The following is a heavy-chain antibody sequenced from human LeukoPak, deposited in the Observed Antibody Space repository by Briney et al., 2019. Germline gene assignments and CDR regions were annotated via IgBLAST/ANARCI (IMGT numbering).Heavy chain of an antibody. CDR3: AKGAGAEAFHI. CDR2: ISNSGGGT. J-gene: IGHJ3*02. CDR1: GFTFSSYA. D-gene: IGHD1-26*01. Sequence: AASLRLSCAASGFTFSSYAMSWVRQAPGKGLEGVSGISNSGGGTYYADSVKGRFTISRDNSESTLYLQMNSLRADDAAVYYCAKGAGAEAFHIWGQGTMVTVSS. V-gene: IGHV3-23*01.